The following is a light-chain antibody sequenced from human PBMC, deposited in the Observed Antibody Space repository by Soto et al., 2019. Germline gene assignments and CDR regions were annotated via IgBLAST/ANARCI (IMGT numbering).Light chain of an antibody. J-gene: IGLJ3*02. Sequence: QSALPQPASVSGSPGQSITISCTGTSSDVGGYNYVSWYQQHPGKAPKLRIYEVSNRPSGVSNRFSGSKSGNTASLTISGLQAEDEADYYCSSYTSSSTRVFGGGTAPTVL. CDR3: SSYTSSSTRV. V-gene: IGLV2-14*01. CDR1: SSDVGGYNY. CDR2: EVS.